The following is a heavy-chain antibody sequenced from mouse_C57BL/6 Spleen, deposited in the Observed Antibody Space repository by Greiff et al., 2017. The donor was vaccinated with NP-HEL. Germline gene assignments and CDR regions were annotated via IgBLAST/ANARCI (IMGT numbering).Heavy chain of an antibody. V-gene: IGHV5-16*01. Sequence: EVMLVESEGGLVQPGSSMKLSCTASGFTFSDYYMAWVRQVPEKGLEWVANINYDGSSTYYLDSLKSRFIISRDNAKNILYLQMSSLKSEDTATYYCATYDYDPGYCDYWGQGTTLTVSS. J-gene: IGHJ2*01. CDR1: GFTFSDYY. D-gene: IGHD2-4*01. CDR3: ATYDYDPGYCDY. CDR2: INYDGSST.